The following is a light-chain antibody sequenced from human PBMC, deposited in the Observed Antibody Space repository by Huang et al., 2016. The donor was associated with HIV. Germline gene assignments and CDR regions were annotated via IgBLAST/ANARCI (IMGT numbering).Light chain of an antibody. CDR2: GSS. CDR1: RSVSTN. CDR3: HQYNNWLLS. V-gene: IGKV3-15*01. Sequence: EIVMTQSPATLSVSPGERVTLSCRANRSVSTNLAWYQQGPGQAPRHLIYGSSTRAPGSPARFSGSGSGTDFSLTISSLQSEDFALYYCHQYNNWLLSFGGGTRVDI. J-gene: IGKJ4*01.